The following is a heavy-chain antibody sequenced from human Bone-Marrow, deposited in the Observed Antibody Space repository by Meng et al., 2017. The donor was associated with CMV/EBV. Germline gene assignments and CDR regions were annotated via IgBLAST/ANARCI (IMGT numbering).Heavy chain of an antibody. CDR2: IRYDGSNK. Sequence: GESLKISCAASGFTFSSYGMHWVRQAPGKGLEWVAFIRYDGSNKYYADSVKGRFTISRDNAKNSLSLHMNSLRVEDTALYYCSRSNADVPDIWGQGTMVTVSS. V-gene: IGHV3-30*02. J-gene: IGHJ3*02. CDR1: GFTFSSYG. CDR3: SRSNADVPDI. D-gene: IGHD3-10*02.